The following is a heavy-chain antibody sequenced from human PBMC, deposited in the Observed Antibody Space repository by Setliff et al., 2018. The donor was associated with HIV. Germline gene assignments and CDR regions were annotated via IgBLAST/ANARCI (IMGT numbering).Heavy chain of an antibody. CDR2: ISYGSTYI. D-gene: IGHD3-16*01. J-gene: IGHJ6*03. CDR3: ARSGGIGNYHWDV. Sequence: PGGSLRLSCVASGFTFSSYCMDWFRQAPAKGLEWVSSISYGSTYIYQSDSVRGRFTISRDDAKKSLYLQMNSLGAEDTAVYYCARSGGIGNYHWDVWGKGTTVTVSS. V-gene: IGHV3-21*01. CDR1: GFTFSSYC.